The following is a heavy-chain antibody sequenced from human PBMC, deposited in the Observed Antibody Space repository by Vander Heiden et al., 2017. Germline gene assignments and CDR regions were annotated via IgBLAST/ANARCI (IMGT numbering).Heavy chain of an antibody. CDR2: IIPIFGTA. CDR3: ARSKATSQDSIYYGMDV. V-gene: IGHV1-69*01. J-gene: IGHJ6*02. D-gene: IGHD3-22*01. CDR1: GGTFSSYA. Sequence: QVQLVQSGAEVTKPGSSVKVSCKASGGTFSSYAIRWVRQAPGQGLEWMGGIIPIFGTANYAQKFQGRVTITADESTSTAYMELSSLRSEDTAVYYCARSKATSQDSIYYGMDVWGQGTTVTVSS.